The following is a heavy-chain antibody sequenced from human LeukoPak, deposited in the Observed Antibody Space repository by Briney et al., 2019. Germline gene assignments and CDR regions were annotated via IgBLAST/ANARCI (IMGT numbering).Heavy chain of an antibody. J-gene: IGHJ3*02. V-gene: IGHV4-30-4*08. CDR2: IYYSGST. Sequence: SETLSLTCTVSGGSISSGGYYWSWIRQPPGKGLEWIGYIYYSGSTYYNPSLKSRVTISVDTSKNQFSLKLSSVTAADTAVYYCARALYYDFWSGYCDAFDIWGQGTMVTVSS. CDR3: ARALYYDFWSGYCDAFDI. CDR1: GGSISSGGYY. D-gene: IGHD3-3*01.